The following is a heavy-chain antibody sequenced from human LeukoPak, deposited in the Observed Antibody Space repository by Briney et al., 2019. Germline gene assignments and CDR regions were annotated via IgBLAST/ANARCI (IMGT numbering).Heavy chain of an antibody. V-gene: IGHV3-48*04. D-gene: IGHD3-10*01. CDR1: GFTFSGYS. CDR2: ITYSGSTI. CDR3: AGHYGSGRTFDY. J-gene: IGHJ4*02. Sequence: GGSLRLSCAASGFTFSGYSMNWVRQAPGKGLEWVSHITYSGSTIYYTDSVKGRFTISRDNAKNSLYLQMNSLRAEDTAVYYCAGHYGSGRTFDYWGQGTLVTVSS.